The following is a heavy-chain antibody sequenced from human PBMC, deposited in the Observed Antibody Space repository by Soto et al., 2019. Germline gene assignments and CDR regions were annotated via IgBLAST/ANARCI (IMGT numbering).Heavy chain of an antibody. CDR2: ISGSGSTI. CDR1: GFTFSGYE. Sequence: EVQLVESGGGLVRPGGSLRLSCAASGFTFSGYEMNWVRQAPGKGLEWDSYISGSGSTIYYADSVKGRFTISRDNAKDSLYLQMNSLRVEDTAVYYCAREVVVFGVIIPTPMDVWGQGTTVTVSS. V-gene: IGHV3-48*03. D-gene: IGHD3-22*01. CDR3: AREVVVFGVIIPTPMDV. J-gene: IGHJ6*02.